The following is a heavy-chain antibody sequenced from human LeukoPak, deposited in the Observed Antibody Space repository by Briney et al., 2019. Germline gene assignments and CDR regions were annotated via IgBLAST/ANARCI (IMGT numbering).Heavy chain of an antibody. D-gene: IGHD3-3*01. CDR2: ISSSSSYI. J-gene: IGHJ4*02. CDR3: ARDLTTYYDFWSGYTKSAFDY. CDR1: GFTFSSYW. Sequence: GGSLRLSCEASGFTFSSYWMSWVRQAPGKGLEWVSSISSSSSYIYYADSVKGRFTISRDNAKNSLYLQMNSLRAEDTAVYYCARDLTTYYDFWSGYTKSAFDYWGQGTLVTVSS. V-gene: IGHV3-21*01.